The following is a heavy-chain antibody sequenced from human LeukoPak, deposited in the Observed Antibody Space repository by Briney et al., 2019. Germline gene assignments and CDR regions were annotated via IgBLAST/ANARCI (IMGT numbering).Heavy chain of an antibody. CDR1: GFTFSSYG. J-gene: IGHJ4*02. CDR3: AKVSFEDYFDY. V-gene: IGHV3-30*18. D-gene: IGHD3-3*02. CDR2: ISYDGSNK. Sequence: PGRSLGLSCAASGFTFSSYGMHWVRQAPGKGLEWVAVISYDGSNKYYADSVKGRFTISRDNSKNTLYLQMNSLRAEDTAVYYCAKVSFEDYFDYWGQGTLVTVSS.